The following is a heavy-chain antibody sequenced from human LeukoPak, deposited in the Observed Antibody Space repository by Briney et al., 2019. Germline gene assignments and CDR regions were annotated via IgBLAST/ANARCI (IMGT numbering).Heavy chain of an antibody. J-gene: IGHJ1*01. CDR3: ASESSNYDFWSAQYFQH. V-gene: IGHV4-39*01. CDR1: GGSISSSTSGWGWY. D-gene: IGHD3-3*01. CDR2: IYYSGST. Sequence: SETLSLTCTVSGGSISSSTSGWGWYWGWIRQPPGKGLEWIGSIYYSGSTYYNPSLKSRVTISVDTSKNQFSLKLSSVTAADTAVYYCASESSNYDFWSAQYFQHWGQGTLVTVSS.